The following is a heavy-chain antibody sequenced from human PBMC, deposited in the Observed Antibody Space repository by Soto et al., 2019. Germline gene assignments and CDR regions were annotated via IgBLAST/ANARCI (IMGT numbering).Heavy chain of an antibody. CDR1: GFTFSNYA. J-gene: IGHJ4*02. D-gene: IGHD2-15*01. Sequence: EVQLLESGGGLVQRGGSLRLSCAACGFTFSNYAMSWVRQAPGKGLEWVSLISDSGGSTYYAGAVKGRFTISRDNSKNTRYLQMNSLRAEDTAVYYCAKCPAWGGGCERLDYWGQGALVTVSS. CDR2: ISDSGGST. V-gene: IGHV3-23*01. CDR3: AKCPAWGGGCERLDY.